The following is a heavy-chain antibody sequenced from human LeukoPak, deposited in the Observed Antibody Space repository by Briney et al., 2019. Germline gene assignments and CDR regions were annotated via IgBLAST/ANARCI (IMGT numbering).Heavy chain of an antibody. Sequence: SETLSLTCTVSGGSISSGGYYWSWIRQHPGKGLEWIGYIYYSGSTYYNPSLKSRVTISVDTSKNQFSLKLSSVTAADTAVYYCARRWPPYGYPTGYYFDYWGQGTLVTVSS. CDR1: GGSISSGGYY. J-gene: IGHJ4*02. CDR2: IYYSGST. CDR3: ARRWPPYGYPTGYYFDY. D-gene: IGHD5-18*01. V-gene: IGHV4-31*03.